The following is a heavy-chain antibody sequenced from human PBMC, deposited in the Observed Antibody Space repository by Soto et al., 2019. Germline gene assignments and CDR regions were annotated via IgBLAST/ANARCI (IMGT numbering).Heavy chain of an antibody. Sequence: PSETLSLTCTVSGGSISSYYWSWIRQPPGKGLEWIGYIYYSGSTNYNPSLKSRVTISVDTSKNQFSLKLSSVTAADTAVYYCARDRVAVGATPPLYYYYCGMDVWGQGTTVTVSS. CDR1: GGSISSYY. D-gene: IGHD1-26*01. V-gene: IGHV4-59*01. CDR3: ARDRVAVGATPPLYYYYCGMDV. J-gene: IGHJ6*02. CDR2: IYYSGST.